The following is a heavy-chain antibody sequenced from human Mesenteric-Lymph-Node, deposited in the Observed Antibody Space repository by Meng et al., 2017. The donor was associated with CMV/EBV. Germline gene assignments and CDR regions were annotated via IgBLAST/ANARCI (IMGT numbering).Heavy chain of an antibody. CDR3: ARVGGYSGYVGA. V-gene: IGHV4-59*12. J-gene: IGHJ5*02. Sequence: ESLKISCAASGFTFSTYSMNWVRQAPGKGLEWIGYIYYSGSTNYNPSLKSRVTISVDTSKNHFSLKLSSVTAADTAVYYCARVGGYSGYVGAWGQGTLVTVSS. CDR1: GFTFSTYS. CDR2: IYYSGST. D-gene: IGHD5-12*01.